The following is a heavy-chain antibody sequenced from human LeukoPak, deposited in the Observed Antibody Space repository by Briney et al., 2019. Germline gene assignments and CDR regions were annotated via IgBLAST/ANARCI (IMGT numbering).Heavy chain of an antibody. CDR2: ISQDGSEK. CDR3: ARDVRNRVGLNYYHQYMDV. D-gene: IGHD1-26*01. J-gene: IGHJ6*03. V-gene: IGHV3-7*01. CDR1: RTTFIHYW. Sequence: PGGSLRLSCAASRTTFIHYWMSWVRQAPGKGLEWVANISQDGSEKYYVDSVKGRFIISRDNAENSVYLHMNSLRADDTAVYYCARDVRNRVGLNYYHQYMDVWGKGTTVTVSS.